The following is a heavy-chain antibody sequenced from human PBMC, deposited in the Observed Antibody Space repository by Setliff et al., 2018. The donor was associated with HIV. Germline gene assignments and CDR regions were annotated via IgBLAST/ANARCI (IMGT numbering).Heavy chain of an antibody. Sequence: SVKVSCKASGFTFSNYAINWVRQAPGQGLEWMGGIIPISGTANYARKFLGRVTITADESMSTAYMELSSLRSEDTAVYYCAREGYSSSWLNYYYYTDVWGKGTTVTVSS. D-gene: IGHD6-13*01. CDR1: GFTFSNYA. CDR3: AREGYSSSWLNYYYYTDV. V-gene: IGHV1-69*13. CDR2: IIPISGTA. J-gene: IGHJ6*03.